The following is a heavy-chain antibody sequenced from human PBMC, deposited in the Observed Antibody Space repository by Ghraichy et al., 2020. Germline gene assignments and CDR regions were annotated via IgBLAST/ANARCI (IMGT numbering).Heavy chain of an antibody. D-gene: IGHD1-1*01. V-gene: IGHV4-61*01. J-gene: IGHJ4*02. Sequence: SETLSLTCTVSGGSVSSGSYYWSWIRQPPGKGLEWIGNIYYSGSTNYNPSLKSRVTISVDTSKNQFSLKLSSVTAADTAVYYCARVTLGPTGSSKGDKKNDYWGQGTLVTVSS. CDR2: IYYSGST. CDR3: ARVTLGPTGSSKGDKKNDY. CDR1: GGSVSSGSYY.